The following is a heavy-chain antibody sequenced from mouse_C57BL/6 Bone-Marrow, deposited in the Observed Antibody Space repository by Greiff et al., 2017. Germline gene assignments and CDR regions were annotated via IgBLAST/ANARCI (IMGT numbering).Heavy chain of an antibody. CDR1: GYSITRGYY. D-gene: IGHD2-3*01. CDR3: ARGYDGYYGGAMDY. V-gene: IGHV3-6*01. J-gene: IGHJ4*01. CDR2: ISYDGSN. Sequence: EVKLQESGPGLVKPSQSLSLTCSVTGYSITRGYYWNWIRQFPGNKLEWMGYISYDGSNNYNPSLKNRISITRDTSKNQFFLKLNSVTTEDTATYYCARGYDGYYGGAMDYWGQGTSVTVSS.